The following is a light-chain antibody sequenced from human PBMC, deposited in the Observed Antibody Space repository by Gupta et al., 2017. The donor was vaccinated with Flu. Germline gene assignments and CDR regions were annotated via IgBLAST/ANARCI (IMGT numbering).Light chain of an antibody. V-gene: IGKV1-5*03. J-gene: IGKJ1*01. Sequence: DCQITQSPSTLSASVGDRVTITCRASQSISSWLAWYQQKPGKAPRLLIYKASSLESGVPSRFSGSGSGTEFTLTISSLQPDDFATYYCQHYDSYPWTFGQGTKVEIK. CDR1: QSISSW. CDR3: QHYDSYPWT. CDR2: KAS.